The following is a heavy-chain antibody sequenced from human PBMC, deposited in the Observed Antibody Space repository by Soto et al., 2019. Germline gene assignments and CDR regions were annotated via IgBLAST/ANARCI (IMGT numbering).Heavy chain of an antibody. D-gene: IGHD2-15*01. CDR2: ICWNGNII. CDR3: AKGGPDGFCSGGRCYFDY. Sequence: EVQLVESGGGLVQPGRSLRLSCTASGYTFDDYAIHWVRRVPGKALEWVSSICWNGNIIGYADSVKGRFNISRDNAKNSLYLQMNSLRPEDTALYYCAKGGPDGFCSGGRCYFDYLGQGTLVTVSS. V-gene: IGHV3-9*01. J-gene: IGHJ4*02. CDR1: GYTFDDYA.